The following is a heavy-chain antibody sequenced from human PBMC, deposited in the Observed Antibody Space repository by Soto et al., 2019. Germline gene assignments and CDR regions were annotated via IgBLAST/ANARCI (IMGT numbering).Heavy chain of an antibody. D-gene: IGHD3-22*01. CDR3: VRAIGHYGMDV. CDR1: GFTFFSYG. Sequence: GGSLRLSCAASGFTFFSYGMHWVRQAPGKGLEWVAVISYDGSNKYYGDSVKGRFTISRDNSKNTLYLQMNSLRADDTAVYYCVRAIGHYGMDVWGRGTTVTVSS. J-gene: IGHJ6*02. CDR2: ISYDGSNK. V-gene: IGHV3-30*03.